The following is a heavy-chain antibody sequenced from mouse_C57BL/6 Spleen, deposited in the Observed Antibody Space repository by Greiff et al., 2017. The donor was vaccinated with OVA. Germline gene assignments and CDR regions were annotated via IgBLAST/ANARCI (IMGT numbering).Heavy chain of an antibody. J-gene: IGHJ3*01. CDR1: GYSITSGYY. D-gene: IGHD3-3*01. Sequence: VQLKESGPGLVKPSQSLSLTCSVTGYSITSGYYWNWIRQFPGNKLEWMCYISYDGSNNYNPSPKNRISITRDTSKNQFFLKLNSVTTEDTATYYCARGDWSACFAYWGQGTLVTVSA. V-gene: IGHV3-6*01. CDR3: ARGDWSACFAY. CDR2: ISYDGSN.